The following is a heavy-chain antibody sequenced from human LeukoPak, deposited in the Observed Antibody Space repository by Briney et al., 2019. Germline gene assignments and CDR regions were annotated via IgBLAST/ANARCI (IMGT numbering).Heavy chain of an antibody. J-gene: IGHJ4*02. Sequence: EASVKVPCKASGYTFTNYDINWVRQATGQGLEWMGWMSTSSGNTGYAQKFQGRLTMTRDTSITTVYMELSSLRSDDTAVYYCARVAGSIDYWGQGTLVTVSS. CDR1: GYTFTNYD. CDR2: MSTSSGNT. V-gene: IGHV1-8*01. CDR3: ARVAGSIDY. D-gene: IGHD1-26*01.